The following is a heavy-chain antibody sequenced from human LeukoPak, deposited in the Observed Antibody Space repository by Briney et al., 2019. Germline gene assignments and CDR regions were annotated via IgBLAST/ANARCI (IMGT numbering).Heavy chain of an antibody. V-gene: IGHV4-30-2*01. CDR3: ARGHDYGGKPKFDP. CDR2: IYHSGST. J-gene: IGHJ5*02. Sequence: PSETLSLTCAVSGGSISSGGYSWRWLRQPPGKGLEWIGYIYHSGSTYYNPSLKSRVTISVDRSKNQFSLKLSSVTAADTAVYYCARGHDYGGKPKFDPWGQGTLVTVSS. CDR1: GGSISSGGYS. D-gene: IGHD4-23*01.